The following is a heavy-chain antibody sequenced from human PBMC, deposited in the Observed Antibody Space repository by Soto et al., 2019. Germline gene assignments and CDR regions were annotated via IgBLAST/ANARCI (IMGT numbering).Heavy chain of an antibody. CDR2: INHSGST. CDR1: GGSFSGLY. CDR3: ARGMLPGSFDI. D-gene: IGHD2-15*01. J-gene: IGHJ3*02. Sequence: SQTLSLTCAVYGGSFSGLYWSRIRQPPGKGLEWIGEINHSGSTNYNPSLKSRVTISVDTSKNQFSLKLSSVTAADTAVYYCARGMLPGSFDIWGQGTMVTVSS. V-gene: IGHV4-34*01.